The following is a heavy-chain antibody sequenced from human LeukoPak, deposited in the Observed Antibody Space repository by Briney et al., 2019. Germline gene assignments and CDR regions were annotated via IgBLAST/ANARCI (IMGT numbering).Heavy chain of an antibody. V-gene: IGHV4-59*08. CDR2: IYYSGST. CDR3: ARHMADGYYDFWSGYSHAGNFDY. Sequence: PSETLSLTCTVSGGSISSYYWSWIRQPPGKGLEWIGYIYYSGSTNYNPSLKSRVTISVDTSKNQFSLKLSSVTAADTAVYYCARHMADGYYDFWSGYSHAGNFDYWGQGTLVTVSS. CDR1: GGSISSYY. J-gene: IGHJ4*02. D-gene: IGHD3-3*01.